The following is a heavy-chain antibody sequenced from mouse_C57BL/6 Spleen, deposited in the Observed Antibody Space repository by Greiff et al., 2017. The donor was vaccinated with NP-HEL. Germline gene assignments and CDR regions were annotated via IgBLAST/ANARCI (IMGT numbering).Heavy chain of an antibody. J-gene: IGHJ1*03. Sequence: EVKLVESGGGLVQPGGSLKLSCAASGFTFSDYYMYWVRQTPEKRLEWVAYISNGGGSTYYPDTVKGRFTISRDNAKNNLYLQMSRLKPEDAAMYSCARRDGNYWYFDVWGTGTTVTVSS. CDR3: ARRDGNYWYFDV. CDR1: GFTFSDYY. D-gene: IGHD2-1*01. CDR2: ISNGGGST. V-gene: IGHV5-12*01.